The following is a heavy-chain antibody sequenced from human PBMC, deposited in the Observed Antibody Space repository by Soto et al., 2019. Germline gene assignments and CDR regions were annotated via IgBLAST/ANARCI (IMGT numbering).Heavy chain of an antibody. Sequence: VASVKVSCKASGYTFTNFCFTWVRRAPGQGLEWMGWISAYTDTPNYAQKFQGRVTMTIDTSTSTAYMDLRSLTSDDTAVYYCARVISGVEAWFDPWGQGTLVTVSS. CDR3: ARVISGVEAWFDP. J-gene: IGHJ5*02. CDR2: ISAYTDTP. CDR1: GYTFTNFC. V-gene: IGHV1-18*01. D-gene: IGHD2-8*01.